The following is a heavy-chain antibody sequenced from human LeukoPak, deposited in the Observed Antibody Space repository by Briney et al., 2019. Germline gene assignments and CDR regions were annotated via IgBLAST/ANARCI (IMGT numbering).Heavy chain of an antibody. CDR2: INPSGGST. V-gene: IGHV1-46*01. CDR1: GYTFTNYY. CDR3: AKNVRYYDSTGYPYYYYGMDV. Sequence: ASVKVSCKASGYTFTNYYMHWVRQAPGQGLEWMGIINPSGGSTSYAQKFQGRVTMTRDTSTSTVYMELSSLRSEDTAVYYCAKNVRYYDSTGYPYYYYGMDVWGQGTTVTVSS. J-gene: IGHJ6*02. D-gene: IGHD3-22*01.